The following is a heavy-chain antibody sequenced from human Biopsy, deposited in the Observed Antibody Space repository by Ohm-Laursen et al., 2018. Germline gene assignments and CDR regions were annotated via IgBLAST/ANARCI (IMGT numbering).Heavy chain of an antibody. CDR2: VYYTGST. CDR1: GDSISSYY. D-gene: IGHD3-22*01. J-gene: IGHJ2*01. CDR3: ARDRGYYSDRTVPGYFDL. V-gene: IGHV4-59*01. Sequence: SQTLSLTCTVSGDSISSYYWGWIRQPPGKGLEWIGYVYYTGSTDYNPSLQSRVTISVDTSKNHFSLRLRSVTPADTAIYYCARDRGYYSDRTVPGYFDLWDRGTLVTVSS.